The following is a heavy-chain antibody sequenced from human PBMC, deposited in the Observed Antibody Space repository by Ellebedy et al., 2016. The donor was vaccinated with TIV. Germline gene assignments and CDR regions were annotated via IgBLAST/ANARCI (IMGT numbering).Heavy chain of an antibody. CDR3: ARVPRAVAPDY. Sequence: SETLSLXCTVSGGSISSSTYYWGWIRQSPGKGLEWIGSIYHSGSTYYNPSLKSRVTISVDTSKNQFSLKLSSVTAADTAVYYCARVPRAVAPDYWGQGTLVTVSS. CDR2: IYHSGST. J-gene: IGHJ4*02. CDR1: GGSISSSTYY. V-gene: IGHV4-39*01. D-gene: IGHD6-19*01.